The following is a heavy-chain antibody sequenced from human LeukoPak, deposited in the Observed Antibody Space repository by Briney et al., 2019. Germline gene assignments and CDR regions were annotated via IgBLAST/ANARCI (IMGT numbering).Heavy chain of an antibody. Sequence: SETLSLTCTVSGGDVSHYYWTWIRQPAGQGLEWIGRIYFSGSTDYNASLKSRVSMSVDTSKNHLSLKLRSVTAADTAVYYCTRGNYQIDDWGQGILVIVSS. CDR2: IYFSGST. V-gene: IGHV4-4*07. J-gene: IGHJ4*02. D-gene: IGHD1-7*01. CDR1: GGDVSHYY. CDR3: TRGNYQIDD.